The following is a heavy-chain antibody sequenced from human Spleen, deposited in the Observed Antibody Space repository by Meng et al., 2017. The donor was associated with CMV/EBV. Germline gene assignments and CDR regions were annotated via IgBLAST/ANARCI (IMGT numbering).Heavy chain of an antibody. Sequence: NYTSWVRQAQGRGLEWVSVIYIGGSTYYADSVKGRFTISRDNSKNTLHLQMSSLRVEDTAVYYCARGGSSSHGYNSDSSAWLANWFDPWGQGTLVTVSS. V-gene: IGHV3-66*02. D-gene: IGHD3-22*01. CDR1: NY. CDR2: IYIGGST. CDR3: ARGGSSSHGYNSDSSAWLANWFDP. J-gene: IGHJ5*02.